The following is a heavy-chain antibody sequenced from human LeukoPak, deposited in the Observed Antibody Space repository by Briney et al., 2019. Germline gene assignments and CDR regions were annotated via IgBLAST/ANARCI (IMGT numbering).Heavy chain of an antibody. J-gene: IGHJ3*02. Sequence: GGSLRLSCAASGYTFRRSWMSWVREAPGEGLEWVSHIKTDGREKHYVDSVKGRFTLSRDNAQNSLYLQINRLRAEDTALYFSARYYEKYSSGWFHVFDIWGQGTMVTV. V-gene: IGHV3-7*01. D-gene: IGHD6-19*01. CDR1: GYTFRRSW. CDR2: IKTDGREK. CDR3: ARYYEKYSSGWFHVFDI.